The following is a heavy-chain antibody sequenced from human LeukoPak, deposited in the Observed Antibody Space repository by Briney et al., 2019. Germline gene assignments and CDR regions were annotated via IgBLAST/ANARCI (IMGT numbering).Heavy chain of an antibody. D-gene: IGHD3-10*01. Sequence: SGTLSLTCAVSGGSISSSNWWSWVRQPPGKGLEWIGEIYHSGSTNYNPSLKSRVTISVDKSKNQFSLKLSSVTAADTAVYYCARDNDRTNYYGSGSYYNLYYFDYWGQGTLVTVSS. V-gene: IGHV4-4*02. J-gene: IGHJ4*02. CDR1: GGSISSSNW. CDR3: ARDNDRTNYYGSGSYYNLYYFDY. CDR2: IYHSGST.